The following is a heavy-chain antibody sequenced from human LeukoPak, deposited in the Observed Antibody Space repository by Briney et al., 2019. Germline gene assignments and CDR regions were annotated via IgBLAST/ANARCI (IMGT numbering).Heavy chain of an antibody. CDR3: ATEFLNYDILTGPKPMDV. CDR2: FDPEDGET. CDR1: GYTLTQLS. V-gene: IGHV1-24*01. Sequence: ASVTVSCKVSGYTLTQLSMHWVRQAPGKGLEWMGGFDPEDGETIYAQKFQGRVTMTEDTSTDTAYMELSSLRSEDTAVYYCATEFLNYDILTGPKPMDVWGKGTTVTVSS. J-gene: IGHJ6*03. D-gene: IGHD3-9*01.